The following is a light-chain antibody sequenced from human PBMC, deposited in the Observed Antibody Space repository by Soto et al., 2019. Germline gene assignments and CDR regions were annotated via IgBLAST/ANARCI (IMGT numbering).Light chain of an antibody. Sequence: EIVLTQSPGTLSLSPGERVTLSCRASQTINTIYLAWFQQKPGQSPRLLIYDISTRATGIPDRISGSGSGTDFTLTISRLEPEDFAVYYCQLYGDSPTFGGGTKVEIK. V-gene: IGKV3-20*01. CDR3: QLYGDSPT. CDR1: QTINTIY. J-gene: IGKJ4*01. CDR2: DIS.